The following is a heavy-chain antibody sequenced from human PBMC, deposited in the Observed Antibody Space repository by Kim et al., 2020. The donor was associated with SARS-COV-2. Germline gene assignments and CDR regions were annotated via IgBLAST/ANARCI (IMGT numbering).Heavy chain of an antibody. CDR1: GFTFSSYA. D-gene: IGHD1-26*01. Sequence: GGSLRLSCAASGFTFSSYAMHWVRQAPGKGLEWVAVISYDGSNKYYADSVKGRFTISRDNSKNTLYLQMNSLRAEDTAVYYCARGLVGATGGSYWGQGTLVTVSS. CDR2: ISYDGSNK. J-gene: IGHJ4*02. V-gene: IGHV3-30-3*01. CDR3: ARGLVGATGGSY.